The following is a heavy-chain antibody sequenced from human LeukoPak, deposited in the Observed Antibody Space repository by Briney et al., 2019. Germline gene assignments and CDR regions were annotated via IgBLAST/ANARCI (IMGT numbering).Heavy chain of an antibody. Sequence: GGSLRLSCAASGFTFSRYWMSWVRQAPGKGLEWVATINQDGSGKYYVDSVKGRFSISRDNAKNALHLQMSSLRAEDTAVYYCARVKTGTTNWFDPWGQGTLVTVSS. D-gene: IGHD1-1*01. J-gene: IGHJ5*02. CDR1: GFTFSRYW. V-gene: IGHV3-7*04. CDR3: ARVKTGTTNWFDP. CDR2: INQDGSGK.